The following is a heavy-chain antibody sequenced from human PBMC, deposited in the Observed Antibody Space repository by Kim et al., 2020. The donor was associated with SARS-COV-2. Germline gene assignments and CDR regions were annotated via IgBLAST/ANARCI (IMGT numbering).Heavy chain of an antibody. V-gene: IGHV3-21*01. Sequence: GGSLRLSCAASGFTFSSYSMNWVRQAPGKGLEWVSSISSSSSYIYYADSVKGRFTISRDNAKNSLYLQMNSLRAEDTAVYYCARDGYYYDSSGYYTYYYYGMDVWGQGTTVTVSS. CDR1: GFTFSSYS. CDR2: ISSSSSYI. J-gene: IGHJ6*02. D-gene: IGHD3-22*01. CDR3: ARDGYYYDSSGYYTYYYYGMDV.